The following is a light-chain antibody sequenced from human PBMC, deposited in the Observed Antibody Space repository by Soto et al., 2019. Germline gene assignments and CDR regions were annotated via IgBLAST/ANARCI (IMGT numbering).Light chain of an antibody. CDR1: QSISSY. J-gene: IGKJ2*01. Sequence: DIQMTQSPSSLSESIRDRVTITCRASQSISSYLNWFQQKPGEAPKLLIQAASSLQSGVPSRFSGSGSGTDFTLTINSLQPEDFAVYYCQQSYSAPVTFGQGTKV. V-gene: IGKV1-39*01. CDR3: QQSYSAPVT. CDR2: AAS.